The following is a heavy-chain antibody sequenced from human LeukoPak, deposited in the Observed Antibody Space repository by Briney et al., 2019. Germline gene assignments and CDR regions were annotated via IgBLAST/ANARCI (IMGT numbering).Heavy chain of an antibody. V-gene: IGHV4-30-4*01. Sequence: SETLSLTCTVSGGSISSGDYYWNWVRQPPGKGLEWIGYIYYSGSTYYNQSLKSRVTISLDTSKNQFSLKLSSVTAADTAVYYCARSRPHLTGNWFDPWGQGTLVTVSS. CDR3: ARSRPHLTGNWFDP. CDR2: IYYSGST. D-gene: IGHD1-14*01. CDR1: GGSISSGDYY. J-gene: IGHJ5*02.